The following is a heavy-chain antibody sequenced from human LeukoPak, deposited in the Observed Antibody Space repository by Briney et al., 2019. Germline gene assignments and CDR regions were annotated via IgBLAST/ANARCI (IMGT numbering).Heavy chain of an antibody. V-gene: IGHV4-4*02. J-gene: IGHJ3*02. Sequence: SETLSLTCAVSGGSISSTNWWNWVRQPPGKGLEWIGEISHSGRTNYNPPLKSRVTISVDKSRNQFSLKLSSVTAADTAVYYCARDHLKDYGGNFRAFDIWGQGTMVTVSS. CDR2: ISHSGRT. CDR1: GGSISSTNW. CDR3: ARDHLKDYGGNFRAFDI. D-gene: IGHD4-23*01.